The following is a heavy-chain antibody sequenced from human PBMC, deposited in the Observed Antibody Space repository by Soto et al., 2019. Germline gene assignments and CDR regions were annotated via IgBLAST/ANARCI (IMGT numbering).Heavy chain of an antibody. V-gene: IGHV3-11*01. CDR1: GFTFSDYY. CDR2: ISSSGSTI. D-gene: IGHD3-10*01. J-gene: IGHJ4*02. CDR3: ARDQSYLSF. Sequence: SLRLSCAASGFTFSDYYMSWIRQAPGKGLEWVSYISSSGSTIYYADSVKGRFTISRDNSKNTVYLQMNSLRADDTAVYYCARDQSYLSFWGLGTLVTVSS.